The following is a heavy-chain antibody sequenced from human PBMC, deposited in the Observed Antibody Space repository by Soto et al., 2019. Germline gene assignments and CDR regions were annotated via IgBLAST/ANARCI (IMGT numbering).Heavy chain of an antibody. CDR1: GGSISSYY. J-gene: IGHJ4*02. CDR3: VRDGYYYDSSGYQRVYYFDY. D-gene: IGHD3-22*01. Sequence: QVQLQESGPGLVKPSETLSLTCTVSGGSISSYYWSWIRQPPGKGLEWIGYIYYSGSTNYNPSLKSRVTISVDTSKNQFSLKLSSVTAADTAVYYCVRDGYYYDSSGYQRVYYFDYWGQGTLVTVSS. V-gene: IGHV4-59*01. CDR2: IYYSGST.